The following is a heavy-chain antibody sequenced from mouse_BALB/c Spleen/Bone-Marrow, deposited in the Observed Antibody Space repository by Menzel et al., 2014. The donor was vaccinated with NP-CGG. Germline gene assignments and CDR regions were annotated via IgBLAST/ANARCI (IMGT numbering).Heavy chain of an antibody. V-gene: IGHV5-9-1*01. CDR2: ISSGGRYT. Sequence: EVKLVESGGGLVKPGGSLKLSCAASGFTFSDYAMSWVRLTPEKRLEWVATISSGGRYTYCIDSVKGRLTISRDNAKNTLYLQMSSLRSEDTAMFYCTRSGGENALDFWGQGTSVTVSS. CDR1: GFTFSDYA. CDR3: TRSGGENALDF. J-gene: IGHJ4*01.